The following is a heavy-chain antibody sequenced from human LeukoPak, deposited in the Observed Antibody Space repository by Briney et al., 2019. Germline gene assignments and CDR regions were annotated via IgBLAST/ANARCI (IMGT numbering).Heavy chain of an antibody. CDR2: IIPIFGTA. CDR1: GGTFSSYA. Sequence: SVKVSCKASGGTFSSYAISWVRQAPGQGLEWMGGIIPIFGTANYAQKFQGRVTITADESTSTAYMELSSLRSEDTAVYYCARGPHPSYYYDSSGYYLEGNYFDYWGQGTLVTVSS. D-gene: IGHD3-22*01. CDR3: ARGPHPSYYYDSSGYYLEGNYFDY. V-gene: IGHV1-69*13. J-gene: IGHJ4*02.